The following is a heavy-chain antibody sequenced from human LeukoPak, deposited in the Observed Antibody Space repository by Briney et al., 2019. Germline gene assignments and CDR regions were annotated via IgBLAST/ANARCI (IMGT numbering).Heavy chain of an antibody. V-gene: IGHV1-46*01. CDR2: INPSGGST. CDR3: ARVRWPTTGDKEVRGVITGGLYMDV. CDR1: GYTFTIYY. Sequence: ASVKVSCKASGYTFTIYYMHWVRQAPGQGLEWMGIINPSGGSTSYAQEFQGRVTMTWDMSTSTVYMHLSSLRSEDTAVYYCARVRWPTTGDKEVRGVITGGLYMDVWGKGTTVTISS. J-gene: IGHJ6*03. D-gene: IGHD3-10*01.